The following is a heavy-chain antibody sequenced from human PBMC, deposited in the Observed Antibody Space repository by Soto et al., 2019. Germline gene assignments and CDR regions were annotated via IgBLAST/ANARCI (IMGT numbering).Heavy chain of an antibody. Sequence: ASVRLACRASGCPVPSYGIGGVRQAPRQGLEWMGWISAYNGNTNYAQKLQGRVTMTTDTSTSTAYMELRSLRSDDTAVYYCAREPYDYIWGSYSYTGDRPIFDYWGQGTLVTV. CDR1: GCPVPSYG. V-gene: IGHV1-18*01. D-gene: IGHD3-16*02. J-gene: IGHJ4*02. CDR2: ISAYNGNT. CDR3: AREPYDYIWGSYSYTGDRPIFDY.